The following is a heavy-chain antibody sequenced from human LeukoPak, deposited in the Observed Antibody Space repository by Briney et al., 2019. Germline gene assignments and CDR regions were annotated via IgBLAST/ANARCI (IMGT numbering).Heavy chain of an antibody. D-gene: IGHD5-18*01. CDR3: ARERYSYGQRSFDY. V-gene: IGHV1-2*06. CDR2: INPNSGGT. J-gene: IGHJ4*02. CDR1: GYTFTGYY. Sequence: ASVKVSCKASGYTFTGYYMHWVRQAPGQGLEWMGRINPNSGGTNYAQKFQGRVTMTRDTSNSTAYMELSRLRSDDTAVYYCARERYSYGQRSFDYWDQGTLVTVSS.